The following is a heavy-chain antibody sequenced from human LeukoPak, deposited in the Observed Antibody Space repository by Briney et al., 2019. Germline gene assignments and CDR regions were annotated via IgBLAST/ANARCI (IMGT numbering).Heavy chain of an antibody. CDR2: INWSSASI. Sequence: PGGSLRLSCAVYGSTFDDYAMHWVRQAPGKGLEWVSGINWSSASIDYADSVKGRFTISRDNAKNSLYLQMNSLRAEDAAVYYCVRDKFWYSPSPRGFFDCWGQGTLVTVSS. V-gene: IGHV3-9*01. J-gene: IGHJ4*02. CDR1: GSTFDDYA. D-gene: IGHD6-13*01. CDR3: VRDKFWYSPSPRGFFDC.